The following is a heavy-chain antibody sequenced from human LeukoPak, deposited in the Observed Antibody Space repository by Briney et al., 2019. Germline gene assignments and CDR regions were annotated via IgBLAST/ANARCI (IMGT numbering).Heavy chain of an antibody. J-gene: IGHJ3*02. CDR1: GGSISNHY. CDR3: ATNAGPAALDAVDI. D-gene: IGHD2-2*01. Sequence: PSEALSLTCTVPGGSISNHYGSWIRQPPGKRLEWIGYILYSGSTNYNPSLKSRVAISVDMSKTQFSLKLSSVTAADTAVYYCATNAGPAALDAVDIWGQGTMVTVSS. V-gene: IGHV4-59*08. CDR2: ILYSGST.